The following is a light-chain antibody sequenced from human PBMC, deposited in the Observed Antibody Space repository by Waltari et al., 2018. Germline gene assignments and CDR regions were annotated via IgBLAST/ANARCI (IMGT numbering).Light chain of an antibody. V-gene: IGLV2-14*01. Sequence: QSALTQPASVSGSPGQSITISCTGTSGDVGGYNYVSWSQQHPAKVPKLIISDVSNRPSGVSDRFSGSKSGNTASLTISGLQAEDEASYYCASYTNSDSEVFGGGTKVTVL. CDR2: DVS. CDR3: ASYTNSDSEV. CDR1: SGDVGGYNY. J-gene: IGLJ3*02.